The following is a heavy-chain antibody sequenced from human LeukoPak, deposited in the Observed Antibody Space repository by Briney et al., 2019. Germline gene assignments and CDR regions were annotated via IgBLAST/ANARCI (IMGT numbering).Heavy chain of an antibody. D-gene: IGHD3-22*01. Sequence: TSETLSLTCTVSGYSITSGYYWGWIRQPPGKGLEWIGSIYHSGSTYYNPSLKSRVTISVDTSKNQFSLKLSSVTAADTAVYYCATYYDSGGYPDYWGQGTLVTVSS. CDR1: GYSITSGYY. J-gene: IGHJ4*02. V-gene: IGHV4-38-2*02. CDR2: IYHSGST. CDR3: ATYYDSGGYPDY.